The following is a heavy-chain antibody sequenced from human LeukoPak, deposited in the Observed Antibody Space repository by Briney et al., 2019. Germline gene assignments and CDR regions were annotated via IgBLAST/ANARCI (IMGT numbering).Heavy chain of an antibody. CDR3: ARVSSERAFDY. D-gene: IGHD6-25*01. Sequence: SETLSLTCTVSGGSISSYYWSWMRQPPGKGLEWIGYIYYSGSTNYNPSLKSRVTISVDTSKNPFSLKLSSVTAADTAVYYCARVSSERAFDYWGQGTLVTVSS. CDR2: IYYSGST. CDR1: GGSISSYY. V-gene: IGHV4-59*01. J-gene: IGHJ4*02.